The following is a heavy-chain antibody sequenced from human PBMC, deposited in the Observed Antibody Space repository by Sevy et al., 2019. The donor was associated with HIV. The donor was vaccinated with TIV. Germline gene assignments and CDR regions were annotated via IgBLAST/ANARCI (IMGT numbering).Heavy chain of an antibody. V-gene: IGHV3-11*01. CDR1: GFTFSDYY. CDR2: ISSSGSTI. J-gene: IGHJ5*02. Sequence: GGSLRLSCAASGFTFSDYYMSWIRQAPGKGLEWVSYISSSGSTIYYADSVKGRFTISRDNAKNSLYLQMNGLRAEDTAVYYCARVEEGVGYDFWSGYYNWFDPWGQGTLVTVSS. CDR3: ARVEEGVGYDFWSGYYNWFDP. D-gene: IGHD3-3*01.